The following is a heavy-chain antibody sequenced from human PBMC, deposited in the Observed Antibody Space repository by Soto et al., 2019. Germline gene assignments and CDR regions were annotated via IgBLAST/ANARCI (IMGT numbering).Heavy chain of an antibody. CDR2: ISGSGTTI. D-gene: IGHD3-10*01. CDR1: GFTFSAQY. J-gene: IGHJ4*02. CDR3: ASDPYYYASDY. V-gene: IGHV3-11*01. Sequence: GGSLRLSCAASGFTFSAQYMTWIRQAPGKGLEWVSYISGSGTTIYYTDSVKGRFTVSRDNAKNSVYLQMNSLRAEGTAVYYCASDPYYYASDYWGQGTLVTVSS.